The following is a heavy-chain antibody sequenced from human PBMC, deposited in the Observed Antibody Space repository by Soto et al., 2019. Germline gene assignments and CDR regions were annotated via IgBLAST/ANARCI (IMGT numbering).Heavy chain of an antibody. Sequence: PGGSLRLSCTASGFTIGDYAMSWVRQAPGKGLEWVGFIRSKAYGGTTEYAASVKGRFTISRDDSKSIAYLQMNSLKTEDTAVYYCTTGYSSSWYSWYYFDYWGQGTLVTVSS. V-gene: IGHV3-49*04. CDR1: GFTIGDYA. J-gene: IGHJ4*02. CDR3: TTGYSSSWYSWYYFDY. CDR2: IRSKAYGGTT. D-gene: IGHD6-13*01.